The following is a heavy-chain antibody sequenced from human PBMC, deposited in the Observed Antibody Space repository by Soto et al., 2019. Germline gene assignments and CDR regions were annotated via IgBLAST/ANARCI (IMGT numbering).Heavy chain of an antibody. Sequence: GESLKISCKGSGYSFTSYWIGCVRQMPGQGLEWMGIIYPGDSDTRYSPSFQGQVTISADKSISTAYLQWSSLKASDTAMYYCARHNGYYEILTGYYYYYYGMDGWGKGNTVTVS. CDR2: IYPGDSDT. CDR3: ARHNGYYEILTGYYYYYYGMDG. CDR1: GYSFTSYW. J-gene: IGHJ6*04. D-gene: IGHD3-9*01. V-gene: IGHV5-51*01.